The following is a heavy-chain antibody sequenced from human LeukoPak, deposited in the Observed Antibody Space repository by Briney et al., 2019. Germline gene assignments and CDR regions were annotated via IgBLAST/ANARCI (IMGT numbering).Heavy chain of an antibody. J-gene: IGHJ4*02. Sequence: SETLSLTCTVSGGSISSSSYYWGWIRQPPGKGLEWIGSIYYSGSTYYNPSLKSRVTISVDTSKNQFSLKLSSVTAADTAVYYCARLRDDILTGYYMPVYFDFWGQGTLVTVSS. V-gene: IGHV4-39*01. CDR3: ARLRDDILTGYYMPVYFDF. CDR1: GGSISSSSYY. CDR2: IYYSGST. D-gene: IGHD3-9*01.